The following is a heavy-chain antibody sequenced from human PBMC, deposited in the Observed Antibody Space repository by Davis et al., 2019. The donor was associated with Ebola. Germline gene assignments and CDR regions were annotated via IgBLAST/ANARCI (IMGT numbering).Heavy chain of an antibody. CDR1: GDSVSSNSAA. V-gene: IGHV6-1*01. J-gene: IGHJ5*02. CDR2: TYYRSKWYN. Sequence: SQTLSLTCAISGDSVSSNSAAWNWLRQSPSRGLEWLGRTYYRSKWYNDYAVSVKSRITINPDTSKNQFSLQLNSVTPEDTAVYYCAYSSSPYRYWFDPWGQGTLVTVSS. D-gene: IGHD6-13*01. CDR3: AYSSSPYRYWFDP.